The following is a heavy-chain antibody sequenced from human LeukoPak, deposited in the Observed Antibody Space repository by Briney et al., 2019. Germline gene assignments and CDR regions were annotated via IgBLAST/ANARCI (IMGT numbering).Heavy chain of an antibody. CDR3: ARGGVGCRASDI. CDR2: TYYRSKWYN. Sequence: SQTLSLTCAISGDAVSIKNAAWNWIRQSPSRGLEWLGRTYYRSKWYNDYAVSVKSLLTINPDTSKKQLSLQLKSVVSEDTGVYYCARGGVGCRASDIWGQGTMVTVSS. CDR1: GDAVSIKNAA. J-gene: IGHJ3*02. D-gene: IGHD2-8*01. V-gene: IGHV6-1*01.